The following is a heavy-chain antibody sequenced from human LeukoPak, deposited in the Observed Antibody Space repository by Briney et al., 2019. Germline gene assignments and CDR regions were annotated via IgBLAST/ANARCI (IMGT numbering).Heavy chain of an antibody. CDR1: GGSFSDYC. CDR2: IFYSGST. CDR3: ARHGVDDYGDYRGWFDP. V-gene: IGHV4-59*08. D-gene: IGHD4-17*01. J-gene: IGHJ5*02. Sequence: SETLSLTCTVYGGSFSDYCWSWIRQPPGKGLEWIGFIFYSGSTNSNPSLKSRVTISVDTSKNQFSLKLSSVTAADTAVYYCARHGVDDYGDYRGWFDPWGQGTLVTVFS.